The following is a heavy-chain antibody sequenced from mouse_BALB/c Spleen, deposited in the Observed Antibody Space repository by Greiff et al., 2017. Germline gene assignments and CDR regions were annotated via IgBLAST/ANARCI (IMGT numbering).Heavy chain of an antibody. CDR1: GYTFTSYW. CDR3: TRGLQFITTVPLCFDY. CDR2: IYPGNSDT. J-gene: IGHJ2*01. D-gene: IGHD1-2*01. V-gene: IGHV1-5*01. Sequence: VQLQQSGTVLARPGASVKMSCKASGYTFTSYWMHWVKQRPGQGLEWIGAIYPGNSDTSYNQKFKGKAKLTAVTSTSTAYMELSSLTNEDSAVYYCTRGLQFITTVPLCFDYWGQGTTLTVSS.